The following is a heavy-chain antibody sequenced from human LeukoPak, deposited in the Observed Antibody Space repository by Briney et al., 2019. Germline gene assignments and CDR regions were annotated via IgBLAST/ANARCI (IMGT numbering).Heavy chain of an antibody. V-gene: IGHV3-30*02. Sequence: GRSVRLSCAVSGFTFSNYGMYWVRQAPGKGLEWVTFMRYDGSYQYYEDSVRGRFTISRDTSKNTLYLQMSSLTPQDTAIYYCAKDSRPSTADPYYLDYWGQGTLDSVSS. CDR1: GFTFSNYG. CDR2: MRYDGSYQ. D-gene: IGHD5-18*01. J-gene: IGHJ4*02. CDR3: AKDSRPSTADPYYLDY.